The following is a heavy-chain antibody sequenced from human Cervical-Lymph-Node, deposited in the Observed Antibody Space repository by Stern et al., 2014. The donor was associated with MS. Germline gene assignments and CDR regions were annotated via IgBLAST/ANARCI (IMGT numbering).Heavy chain of an antibody. Sequence: VQLQESGSGLVRPSQTLSLTCTVSGGSVSSGGYTWSWLRQPPGKGLEWIGYIYEDESSYYNPSLKSRVTISIDRSKNQFSLRLSSMTAADTALYYCARVVRFWEWVPFDPWGQGILVTVSS. CDR1: GGSVSSGGYT. CDR2: IYEDESS. D-gene: IGHD3-3*01. V-gene: IGHV4-30-2*01. J-gene: IGHJ5*02. CDR3: ARVVRFWEWVPFDP.